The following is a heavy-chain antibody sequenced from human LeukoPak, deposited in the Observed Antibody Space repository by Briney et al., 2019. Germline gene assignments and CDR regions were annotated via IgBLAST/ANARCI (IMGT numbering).Heavy chain of an antibody. J-gene: IGHJ5*02. Sequence: QTGGSLRLSCAASAFTLVSYGTHWVRQAPGKGLEWVAVISFDGSNKYCSDSVKGRFTISRDNSKNTLYLQMNSLRAEDTAVYYCEKALTVGRIAAASIGWFDDWGQGTLVTVSS. D-gene: IGHD6-13*01. CDR3: EKALTVGRIAAASIGWFDD. CDR2: ISFDGSNK. V-gene: IGHV3-30*18. CDR1: AFTLVSYG.